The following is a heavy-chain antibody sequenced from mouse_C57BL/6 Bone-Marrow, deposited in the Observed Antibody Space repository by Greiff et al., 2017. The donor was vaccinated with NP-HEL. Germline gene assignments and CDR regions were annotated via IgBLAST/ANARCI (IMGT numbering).Heavy chain of an antibody. V-gene: IGHV1-42*01. J-gene: IGHJ1*03. CDR2: INPSTGGT. D-gene: IGHD1-1*01. CDR1: GYSFTGYY. Sequence: VQLQQSGPELVKPGASVKISCKASGYSFTGYYMNWVQQSPEKSLEWIGEINPSTGGTTYNQKFKAKATLTVDKSSSTAYMQLKSLTSEDSAVYYCARAYYYGSGGYLDVWGTGTTVTVSS. CDR3: ARAYYYGSGGYLDV.